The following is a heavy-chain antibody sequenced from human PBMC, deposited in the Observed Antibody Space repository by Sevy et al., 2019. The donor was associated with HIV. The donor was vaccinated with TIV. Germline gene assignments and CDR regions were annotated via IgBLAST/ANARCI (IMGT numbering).Heavy chain of an antibody. Sequence: GGSLRLSCAASGFTFTSYTMSWVRQAPGKGLEWVSDISVSGGGTYYSDSVKGRFTISRDNSKNTLYLQMSSLRAEDTAVYYCARRDYSDCGSPPIVDCWGRGTLVTVSS. CDR1: GFTFTSYT. CDR2: ISVSGGGT. D-gene: IGHD4-17*01. J-gene: IGHJ4*02. V-gene: IGHV3-23*01. CDR3: ARRDYSDCGSPPIVDC.